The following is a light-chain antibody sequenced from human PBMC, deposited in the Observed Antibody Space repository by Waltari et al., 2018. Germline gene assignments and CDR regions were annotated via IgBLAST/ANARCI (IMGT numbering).Light chain of an antibody. J-gene: IGLJ2*01. CDR1: YSNIGNKY. Sequence: QSVLTQPPSVSAAPGQKVTISCSGSYSNIGNKYVSWYQHPPGTAPKLLIYESNKRPSGIPDRFSGSNSGTTATLCITGLQTGDEADYYCGTWDTSLNVELIGGGTKLTVL. V-gene: IGLV1-51*01. CDR2: ESN. CDR3: GTWDTSLNVEL.